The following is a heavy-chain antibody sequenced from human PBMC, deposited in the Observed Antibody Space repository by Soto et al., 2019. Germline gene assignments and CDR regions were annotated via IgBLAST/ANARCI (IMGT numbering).Heavy chain of an antibody. Sequence: GASVKVSCKASGYTFFDYGFSWVRQAPGQGLEWMGWISPYNGNTHYVETFQGRVTMTTDTSTSTAFMELRTLTSDDTAVYYCARVPTPTHGDSNKNNFLDPWGQGTLVTVSS. J-gene: IGHJ5*02. CDR1: GYTFFDYG. V-gene: IGHV1-18*04. CDR3: ARVPTPTHGDSNKNNFLDP. D-gene: IGHD3-10*01. CDR2: ISPYNGNT.